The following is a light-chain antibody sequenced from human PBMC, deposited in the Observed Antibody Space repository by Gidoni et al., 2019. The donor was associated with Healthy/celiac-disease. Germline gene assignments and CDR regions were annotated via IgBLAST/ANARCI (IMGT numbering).Light chain of an antibody. CDR3: QQSYSTPPRLT. V-gene: IGKV1-39*01. CDR1: QSISSY. J-gene: IGKJ4*01. CDR2: AAS. Sequence: DLQMTQSPSSLSASVGDRVTITCRASQSISSYLNWYQQKPGKAPKLLIYAASSLQSGVPSRFSGSGSGTDFTRTISSLQPEDFATYYCQQSYSTPPRLTFGGGTKVEIK.